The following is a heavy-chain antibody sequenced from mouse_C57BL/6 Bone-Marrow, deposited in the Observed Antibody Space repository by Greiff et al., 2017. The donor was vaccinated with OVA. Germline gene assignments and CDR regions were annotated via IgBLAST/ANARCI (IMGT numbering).Heavy chain of an antibody. CDR3: VGRWYFDV. CDR1: GYTFTSYW. Sequence: VQLQQSGAELAKPGASVKLSFKASGYTFTSYWMHWVKQRPGQGLEWIGYINPSSGYTKYNQKFKDKATLTADKSSSTAYMQLSSLTYEDSAVYYCVGRWYFDVWGTGTTVTVSS. V-gene: IGHV1-7*01. J-gene: IGHJ1*03. CDR2: INPSSGYT.